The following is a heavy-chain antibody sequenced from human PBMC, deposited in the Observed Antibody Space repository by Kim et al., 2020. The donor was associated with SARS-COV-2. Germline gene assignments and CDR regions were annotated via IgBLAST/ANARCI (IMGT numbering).Heavy chain of an antibody. Sequence: GGSLRLSCAASGFTFSSFWMDWVRQAPGKGLVWVARINTDGSSTSYADSVKGRFTISRDNAMNTVYLQMNSLSAEDTDVYYCARAVAGTNCFDSWGQGTLVNGSS. CDR3: ARAVAGTNCFDS. D-gene: IGHD6-19*01. CDR2: INTDGSST. V-gene: IGHV3-74*01. CDR1: GFTFSSFW. J-gene: IGHJ5*01.